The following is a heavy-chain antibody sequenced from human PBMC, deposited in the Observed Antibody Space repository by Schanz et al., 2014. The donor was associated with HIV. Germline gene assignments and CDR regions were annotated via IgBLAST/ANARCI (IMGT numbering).Heavy chain of an antibody. V-gene: IGHV3-30-3*01. CDR1: GFTFSNYA. Sequence: QVQLVESGGRVVQPGRSLRLSCAVSGFTFSNYAMHWVRQAPGKGLEWVAVISYDGSNKYYADSVKGRFTISRDNSKNTLYLQMNSLRDEDTAVYYCASYRGYPWDRFDSWGQGTLVTVSS. D-gene: IGHD4-4*01. J-gene: IGHJ4*02. CDR3: ASYRGYPWDRFDS. CDR2: ISYDGSNK.